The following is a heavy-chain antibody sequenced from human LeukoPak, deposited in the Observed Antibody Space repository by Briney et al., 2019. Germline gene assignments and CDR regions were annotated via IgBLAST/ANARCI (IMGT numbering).Heavy chain of an antibody. V-gene: IGHV4-39*07. D-gene: IGHD3-3*01. J-gene: IGHJ6*03. CDR2: LYYSGST. CDR3: ARGADFWSGYRHYYYYYMDV. CDR1: GGSISSSTSY. Sequence: PSETLSLTCIVSGGSISSSTSYWGWLRQPPGTGLEWIGTLYYSGSTGYNPSLKSRVTISVDTSKNQFSLKLSSVTAADTAVYFCARGADFWSGYRHYYYYYMDVWGKGTTVTVSS.